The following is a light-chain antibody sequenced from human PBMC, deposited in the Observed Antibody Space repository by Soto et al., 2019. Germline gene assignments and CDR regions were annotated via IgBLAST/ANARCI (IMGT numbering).Light chain of an antibody. CDR2: AAS. J-gene: IGKJ1*01. V-gene: IGKV1-9*01. CDR3: QQLNSYPRT. Sequence: DIQLTQSPSFMSASVGDRVTITCRASQGIRNYLAWYQQKPGKAPKLLIYAASTLQSGVPSRFSGSGSGTEFTLTTSSLQPEDFATYYCQQLNSYPRTFGQGTKVEIK. CDR1: QGIRNY.